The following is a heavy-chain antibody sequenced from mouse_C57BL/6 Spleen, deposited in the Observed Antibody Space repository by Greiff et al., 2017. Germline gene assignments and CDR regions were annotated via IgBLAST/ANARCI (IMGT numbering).Heavy chain of an antibody. CDR3: ARFKDYCGSSYYYFDY. CDR1: GYTFTGYW. Sequence: QVQLQQSGAELMKPGASVKLSCKATGYTFTGYWIEWVKQRPGHGLEWIGEILPGSGSTNYNEKFKGKATFTADTSSNTAYMQLSRLTTEDSAIYYCARFKDYCGSSYYYFDYWGQGTTLTVSS. D-gene: IGHD1-1*01. CDR2: ILPGSGST. J-gene: IGHJ2*01. V-gene: IGHV1-9*01.